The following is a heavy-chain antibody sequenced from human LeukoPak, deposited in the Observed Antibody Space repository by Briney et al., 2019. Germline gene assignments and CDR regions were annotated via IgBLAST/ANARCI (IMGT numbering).Heavy chain of an antibody. V-gene: IGHV3-15*01. J-gene: IGHJ4*02. CDR3: TTEYFDSSAYYYIND. D-gene: IGHD3-22*01. CDR2: IKSKTAGGTT. Sequence: GGSLRLSCAASGCIFSDACMSWVRQAPGKGLEWVGRIKSKTAGGTTAYAAPVKGRFTISRDDSKTTLYLQMNSLKTEDTAVYYCTTEYFDSSAYYYINDWGQGTLVTVSS. CDR1: GCIFSDAC.